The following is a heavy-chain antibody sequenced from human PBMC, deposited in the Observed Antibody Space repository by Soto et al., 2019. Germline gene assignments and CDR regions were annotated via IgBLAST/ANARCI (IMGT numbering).Heavy chain of an antibody. Sequence: QVQLMQSGAEVKKPGSSVKVSCKASGGTFSTSAISWVRQAPGEGLEWVGGIMPIFATPDYAQKFQGRVTISADESTATAYLELTSLTTDDTAVYYCARDKDRQQLGGNYYYILDVWGQGPAITVSS. CDR1: GGTFSTSA. J-gene: IGHJ6*02. V-gene: IGHV1-69*12. D-gene: IGHD3-3*02. CDR2: IMPIFATP. CDR3: ARDKDRQQLGGNYYYILDV.